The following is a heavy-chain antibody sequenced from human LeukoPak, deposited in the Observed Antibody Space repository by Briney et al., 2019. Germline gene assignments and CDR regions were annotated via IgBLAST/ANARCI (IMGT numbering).Heavy chain of an antibody. CDR2: ISYDGSNK. D-gene: IGHD1-26*01. CDR3: AKDVGDSGSYAYDY. V-gene: IGHV3-30*18. J-gene: IGHJ4*02. CDR1: GFTLSSYG. Sequence: PGGSLRLSCAASGFTLSSYGMHWVRQAPGKGLEWVAVISYDGSNKYYADSVKGRFTISRDNSKNTLYLQMNSLRAEDTAVYYCAKDVGDSGSYAYDYWGQGTLVTVSS.